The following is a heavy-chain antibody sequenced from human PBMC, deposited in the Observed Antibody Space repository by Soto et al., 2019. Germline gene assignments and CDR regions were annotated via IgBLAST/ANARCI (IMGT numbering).Heavy chain of an antibody. J-gene: IGHJ4*02. CDR3: AKDPGDYDILTGYYILGPFDY. CDR1: GFTFSSYG. CDR2: ISYDGSNK. D-gene: IGHD3-9*01. Sequence: GGSLRLSCAASGFTFSSYGMHWVRQAPGKGLEWVAVISYDGSNKYYADSVKGRFTISRDNSKNTLYLQMNSLRAEDTAVYYCAKDPGDYDILTGYYILGPFDYWGQGTLVTVSS. V-gene: IGHV3-30*18.